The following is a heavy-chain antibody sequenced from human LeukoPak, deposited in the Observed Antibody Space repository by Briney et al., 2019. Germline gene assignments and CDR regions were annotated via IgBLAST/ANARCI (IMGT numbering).Heavy chain of an antibody. Sequence: GASVKVSCKASGYTFTSYYMHWVRQAPGQGLEWMGIINPSGGSTSYAQKFQGRVTMTRDMSTSTVYMELSSLKASDTAMYYCARLPSISSGYYWYFDYWGQGTLVTVSS. J-gene: IGHJ4*02. CDR3: ARLPSISSGYYWYFDY. D-gene: IGHD3-22*01. CDR2: INPSGGST. V-gene: IGHV1-46*01. CDR1: GYTFTSYY.